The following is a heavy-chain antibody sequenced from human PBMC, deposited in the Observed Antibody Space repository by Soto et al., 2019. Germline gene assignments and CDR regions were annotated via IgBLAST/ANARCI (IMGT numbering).Heavy chain of an antibody. Sequence: GGSLRLSCAASVFSFDKAWMSWVRLTPGKGLEWVARIKNRTDGGIRDYPAPVRDRFSISRDASRSTLYLQMNSLKPEDTALYYCITDPYYDFWSGSHFDYWGQGALVTVSS. CDR2: IKNRTDGGIR. CDR3: ITDPYYDFWSGSHFDY. J-gene: IGHJ4*02. D-gene: IGHD3-3*01. V-gene: IGHV3-15*01. CDR1: VFSFDKAW.